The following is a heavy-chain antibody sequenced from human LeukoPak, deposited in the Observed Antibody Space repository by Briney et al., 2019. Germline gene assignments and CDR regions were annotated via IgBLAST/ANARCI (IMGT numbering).Heavy chain of an antibody. J-gene: IGHJ4*02. Sequence: PGGSLRLSCAASGFTFSSYSMNWVRQAPGKGLEWVSYISSSSSTIYYADSVKGRFTISRDNAKNSLYLQMNSLRAEDTAVYYCARDSLMVRGTFDYWGQGTLVTVSS. V-gene: IGHV3-48*01. CDR1: GFTFSSYS. CDR3: ARDSLMVRGTFDY. CDR2: ISSSSSTI. D-gene: IGHD3-10*01.